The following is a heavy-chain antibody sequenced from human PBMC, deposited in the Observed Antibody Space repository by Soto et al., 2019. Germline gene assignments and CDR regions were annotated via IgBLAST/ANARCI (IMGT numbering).Heavy chain of an antibody. D-gene: IGHD2-21*01. J-gene: IGHJ3*02. V-gene: IGHV3-21*06. Sequence: PGGSLTLASVVSGFIFSSHEMKWVSQVAGKGLEWVSGFSSSLNYIYYADSVKGRFTISRDNAKNSLFLLMNKLRAEDTAVYYCAREVISAGAPDGFDTWGQGTMVTVSS. CDR2: FSSSLNYI. CDR3: AREVISAGAPDGFDT. CDR1: GFIFSSHE.